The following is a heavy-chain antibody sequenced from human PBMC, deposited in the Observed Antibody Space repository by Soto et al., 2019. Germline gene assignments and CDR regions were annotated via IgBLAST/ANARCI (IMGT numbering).Heavy chain of an antibody. J-gene: IGHJ6*02. CDR1: GGSISSGDYY. V-gene: IGHV4-30-4*01. CDR2: IYYSGST. Sequence: TLSLTCTVSGGSISSGDYYWSWIRQPPGKGLEWIGYIYYSGSTYYNPSLKSRVTISVDTSKNQFSLKLSSVTAADTAVYYCARVLVRGASSAPAGMDVWGQGTTVPVSS. CDR3: ARVLVRGASSAPAGMDV. D-gene: IGHD3-10*01.